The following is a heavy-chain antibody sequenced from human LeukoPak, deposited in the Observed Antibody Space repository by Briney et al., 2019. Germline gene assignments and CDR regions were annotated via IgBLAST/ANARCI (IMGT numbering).Heavy chain of an antibody. CDR1: GYSIGIAYY. CDR2: IFRGGST. J-gene: IGHJ4*02. CDR3: ARYDSRGSGSTQLEY. V-gene: IGHV4-38-2*01. Sequence: PSETLSLTCAVSGYSIGIAYYWGWIRQPPGKGLEWIGRIFRGGSTSYNPSLMSRLTMSMDTSKNQFSLQLTSVTAADTAVYYCARYDSRGSGSTQLEYWGQGILVTISS. D-gene: IGHD3-3*01.